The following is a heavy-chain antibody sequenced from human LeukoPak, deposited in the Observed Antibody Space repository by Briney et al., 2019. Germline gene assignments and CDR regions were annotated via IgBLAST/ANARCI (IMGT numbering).Heavy chain of an antibody. V-gene: IGHV3-43D*03. CDR2: ISWDGGST. Sequence: GGSLRLSCAASGFTFDDYAMHWVRQAPGKGLEWVSLISWDGGSTYYADSVKGRFTISRDNSKNSLYLQMNSLRAEDTALYYCAKEGSPYYDSSGYIDYWGQGTLVTVSS. D-gene: IGHD3-22*01. CDR3: AKEGSPYYDSSGYIDY. CDR1: GFTFDDYA. J-gene: IGHJ4*02.